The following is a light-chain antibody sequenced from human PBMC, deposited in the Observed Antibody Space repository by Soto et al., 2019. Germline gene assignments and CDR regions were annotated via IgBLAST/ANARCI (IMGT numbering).Light chain of an antibody. V-gene: IGLV2-14*03. J-gene: IGLJ1*01. CDR2: DVS. CDR3: SSYTSISTLYV. Sequence: QSALTQPASVSGSPGQSITISCTGTTSDIGSYNYVSWYQQHPGKAPKLMIYDVSNRPSGVSNRFSGSKSGNTASLTISGLQAEDEAEYYCSSYTSISTLYVFGTGTQLTVL. CDR1: TSDIGSYNY.